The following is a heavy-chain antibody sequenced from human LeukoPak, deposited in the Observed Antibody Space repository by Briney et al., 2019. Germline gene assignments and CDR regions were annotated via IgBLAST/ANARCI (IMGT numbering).Heavy chain of an antibody. D-gene: IGHD6-13*01. CDR3: ARRLAGTEDY. Sequence: SETLSLTCTVSGGSISSSSYYGGWIRQPPGKGLEWVGSIYYSGSTYYNPSLKSRVTIAVDTSKNQFSLKLTSVTATDTAVYYCARRLAGTEDYWGQGTLVTVSS. V-gene: IGHV4-39*01. CDR1: GGSISSSSYY. J-gene: IGHJ4*02. CDR2: IYYSGST.